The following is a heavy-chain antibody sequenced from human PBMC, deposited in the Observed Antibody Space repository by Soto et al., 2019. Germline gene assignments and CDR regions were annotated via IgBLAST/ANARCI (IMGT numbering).Heavy chain of an antibody. CDR2: IKQDGSEK. CDR3: ARYGVGGGWFDP. J-gene: IGHJ5*02. D-gene: IGHD1-26*01. Sequence: EVQLVESGGGLVQPGGSLRLSCAASGFTFSSHWMSWVRQAPGKGLEWVANIKQDGSEKYYVDSVKGRFTISRDNAKNSLYLQMNSLRAEDTAVYYCARYGVGGGWFDPWCQGTLVTVSS. V-gene: IGHV3-7*01. CDR1: GFTFSSHW.